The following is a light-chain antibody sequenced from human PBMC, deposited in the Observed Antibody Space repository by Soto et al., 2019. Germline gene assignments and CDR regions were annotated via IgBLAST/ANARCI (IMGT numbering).Light chain of an antibody. CDR1: QSVSSSY. CDR2: GAS. V-gene: IGKV3-20*01. CDR3: QQYGSSLIYT. Sequence: EIVLTQSPGTLSLSPGERATLSCRASQSVSSSYLAWYQQKPGQAPRLLIYGASSRATVIADRFSGSGSGTDFTLTISRLEPEDFAVYYCQQYGSSLIYTFGQGTKLEIK. J-gene: IGKJ2*01.